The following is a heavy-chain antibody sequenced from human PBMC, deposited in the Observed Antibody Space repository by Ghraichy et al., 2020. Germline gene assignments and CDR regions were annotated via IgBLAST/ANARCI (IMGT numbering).Heavy chain of an antibody. Sequence: SETLSLTCTVSGGSISNYYWSWIRQPPGKGLEWIGYIYYSGSTNYNPSLQSRVTISVDTSKNEFSLKLSSVTAADTAVYYCARAGWDAAYYYYYMGVWGKGTSVTVSS. CDR2: IYYSGST. J-gene: IGHJ6*03. CDR1: GGSISNYY. CDR3: ARAGWDAAYYYYYMGV. V-gene: IGHV4-59*01. D-gene: IGHD1-26*01.